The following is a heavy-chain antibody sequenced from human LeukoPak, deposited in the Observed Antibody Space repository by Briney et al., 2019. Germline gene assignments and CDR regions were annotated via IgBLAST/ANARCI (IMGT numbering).Heavy chain of an antibody. J-gene: IGHJ4*02. D-gene: IGHD3-16*02. CDR3: VRDYRACFDY. CDR1: GFTFSSYA. V-gene: IGHV3-23*01. Sequence: PGGSLRLSCAASGFTFSSYAMSWVRQAPGRGLDWVSTISPSGGSTFYSGSVEGRFTISRDSPKSTLYLQMDSLRAEDTAVYYCVRDYRACFDYWGQGTLVTVSS. CDR2: ISPSGGST.